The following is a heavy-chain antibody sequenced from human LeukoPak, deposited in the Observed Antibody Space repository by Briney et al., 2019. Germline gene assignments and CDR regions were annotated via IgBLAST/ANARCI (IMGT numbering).Heavy chain of an antibody. Sequence: PSETLSLTCTVSGGSISSYYWSWIRQPPGKGLEWIGCISYSGSTNYNPSLKSRVTISLDMSKNQFSLKLSSVTAADTAVYYCAGTYTYYYYYYMHVWGKGTTVTISS. CDR3: AGTYTYYYYYYMHV. CDR1: GGSISSYY. D-gene: IGHD2-2*02. CDR2: ISYSGST. J-gene: IGHJ6*03. V-gene: IGHV4-59*01.